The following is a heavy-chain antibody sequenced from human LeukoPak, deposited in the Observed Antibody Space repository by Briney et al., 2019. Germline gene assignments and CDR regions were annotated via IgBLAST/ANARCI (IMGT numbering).Heavy chain of an antibody. CDR3: ARSNRVGYYGSGSYYIDY. CDR2: IYHSGST. J-gene: IGHJ4*02. CDR1: GYSISSGYY. Sequence: PSETLSLTCAVSGYSISSGYYWGWIRQPPGKGLEWIGSIYHSGSTYYNPSLKSRVTISVDTSKNQFSLKLSSVTAADTAVYYCARSNRVGYYGSGSYYIDYWGQGTLVTVSS. V-gene: IGHV4-38-2*01. D-gene: IGHD3-10*01.